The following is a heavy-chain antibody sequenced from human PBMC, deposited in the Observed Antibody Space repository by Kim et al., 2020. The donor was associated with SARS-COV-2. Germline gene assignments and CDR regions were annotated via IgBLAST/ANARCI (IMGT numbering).Heavy chain of an antibody. CDR1: GGTFSSYA. Sequence: SVKVSCKASGGTFSSYAISWVRQAPGQGLEWMGGIIPIFGTANYAQKFQGRVTITADESTSTAYMELSSLRSEDTAVYYCARRRRGRYDYVWGSYRIANNYGMDVWGQGTTVTVSS. D-gene: IGHD3-16*02. CDR2: IIPIFGTA. J-gene: IGHJ6*02. CDR3: ARRRRGRYDYVWGSYRIANNYGMDV. V-gene: IGHV1-69*13.